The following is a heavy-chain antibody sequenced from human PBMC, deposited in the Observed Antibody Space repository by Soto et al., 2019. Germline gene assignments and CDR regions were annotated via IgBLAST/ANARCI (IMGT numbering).Heavy chain of an antibody. V-gene: IGHV3-9*01. J-gene: IGHJ4*02. CDR3: AKSSGGTGEDY. CDR1: GFIFDDYA. D-gene: IGHD2-15*01. CDR2: ISWNSGSI. Sequence: EVQLVESGGGLVQPGRSLTLSCAASGFIFDDYAMHWVRQAPGKGLEWVSGISWNSGSIQYADSVKGRFTISRDNAKNSLHLHMNSLRVEDTALYYCAKSSGGTGEDYWGQGTLVTVSS.